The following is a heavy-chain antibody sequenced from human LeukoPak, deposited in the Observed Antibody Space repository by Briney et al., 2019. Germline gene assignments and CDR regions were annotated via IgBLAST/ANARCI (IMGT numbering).Heavy chain of an antibody. CDR1: GGSISSSSYY. D-gene: IGHD2-2*03. CDR3: ASPFGYCSSTSCYSVVAFDI. Sequence: SETLSLTCTVSGGSISSSSYYWGWIRQPPGKGLEWIGSIYYSGSTYYNPSLKSRVTISVDTSKNQFSLKLSSVTAADTAGYYCASPFGYCSSTSCYSVVAFDICGQGTMVPVSS. J-gene: IGHJ3*02. CDR2: IYYSGST. V-gene: IGHV4-39*01.